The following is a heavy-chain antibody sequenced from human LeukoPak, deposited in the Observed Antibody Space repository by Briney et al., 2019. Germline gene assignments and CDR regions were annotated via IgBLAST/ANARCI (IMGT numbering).Heavy chain of an antibody. V-gene: IGHV3-48*03. CDR1: GFTFNSYE. J-gene: IGHJ4*02. CDR2: ISSSSSTI. CDR3: ARDRGALAGFDY. Sequence: PGGSLRLSCAASGFTFNSYEMNWVRQAPGKGLEWVSYISSSSSTIYFADSVKGRFTISRDNAKNSLYLQMNSLRDEDTAVYYCARDRGALAGFDYWGQGTLVTVSS. D-gene: IGHD3-10*01.